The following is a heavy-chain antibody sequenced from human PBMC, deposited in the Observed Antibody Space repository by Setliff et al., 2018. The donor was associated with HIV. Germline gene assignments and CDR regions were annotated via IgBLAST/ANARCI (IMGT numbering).Heavy chain of an antibody. CDR2: IYYSGGT. V-gene: IGHV4-30-4*08. Sequence: PSETLSLTCTVSGDSISSGDYYWSWIRQPPGKGLDWIGNIYYSGGTYYNPSLKSRVTITVDTSKNRFSLRLTSVTASDTAVYYSARTKADGYNGVFDSWGQGTPGTVSS. J-gene: IGHJ4*02. D-gene: IGHD5-12*01. CDR1: GDSISSGDYY. CDR3: ARTKADGYNGVFDS.